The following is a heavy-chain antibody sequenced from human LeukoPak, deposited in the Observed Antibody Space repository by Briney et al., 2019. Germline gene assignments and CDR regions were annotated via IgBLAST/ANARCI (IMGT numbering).Heavy chain of an antibody. J-gene: IGHJ6*03. CDR3: ARDLGIAAAGAYYYYYMDV. D-gene: IGHD6-13*01. Sequence: SVKVSCKASGGTFSSYAISWVRQAPGQGLEWMGGIIPIFGTANYAQKFQGRVTITADESTSTAYMELSSLRSEDTAVYYCARDLGIAAAGAYYYYYMDVWGKGTTVTISS. V-gene: IGHV1-69*13. CDR2: IIPIFGTA. CDR1: GGTFSSYA.